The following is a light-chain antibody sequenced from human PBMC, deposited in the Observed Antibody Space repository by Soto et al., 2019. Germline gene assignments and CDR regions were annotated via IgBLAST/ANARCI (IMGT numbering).Light chain of an antibody. CDR1: QTVSNNY. Sequence: EIVLTQSPGTLSLSPGEMATLSCRASQTVSNNYLAWYQQKPGQAPRLLISGASSRATGIPDSFNGSGSGTDFTLTITRLEPEDFAVYSCQQYGSSPSTFGQGSMV. V-gene: IGKV3-20*01. CDR2: GAS. J-gene: IGKJ1*01. CDR3: QQYGSSPST.